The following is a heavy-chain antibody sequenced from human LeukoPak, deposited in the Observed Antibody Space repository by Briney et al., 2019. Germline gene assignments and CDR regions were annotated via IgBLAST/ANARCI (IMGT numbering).Heavy chain of an antibody. D-gene: IGHD3-3*01. CDR3: AKDLWSGPTGLDY. CDR2: IRYDGSNK. CDR1: GFTFSSYG. Sequence: PGGSLRLSCAASGFTFSSYGMHWVRQAPGKGLEWVALIRYDGSNKYYADSVKGRFTISRDNSKNTLYLQMNSLRAEDTAVYYCAKDLWSGPTGLDYWGQGTLVTVSS. J-gene: IGHJ4*02. V-gene: IGHV3-30*02.